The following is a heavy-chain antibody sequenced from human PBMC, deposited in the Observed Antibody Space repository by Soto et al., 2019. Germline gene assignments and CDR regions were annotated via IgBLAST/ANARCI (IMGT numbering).Heavy chain of an antibody. J-gene: IGHJ3*02. Sequence: VKVSCKASGGTFSSYAISWVRQAPGQGLEWMGGIIPIFGTANYAQKFQGRVTITADESTSTAYMELSSLRSEDTAVYYCAWGQLWLRDKAFDIWGQGTMVTVSS. CDR1: GGTFSSYA. D-gene: IGHD5-18*01. CDR2: IIPIFGTA. CDR3: AWGQLWLRDKAFDI. V-gene: IGHV1-69*13.